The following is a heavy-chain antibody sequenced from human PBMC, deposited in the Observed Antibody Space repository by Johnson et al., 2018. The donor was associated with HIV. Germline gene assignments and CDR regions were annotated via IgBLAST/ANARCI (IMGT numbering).Heavy chain of an antibody. Sequence: VQLVESGGGVVQPGGSLRLSCAASGFTVSSNYMSWVRQAPGKGLEWVANIKQDGSEKYYADSVKGRLTISRDNAKNSLYLKMNSLRAEATAVYYCARVSLYYGSGNDAFDIWGQGTMVTVSS. CDR1: GFTVSSNY. CDR3: ARVSLYYGSGNDAFDI. CDR2: IKQDGSEK. D-gene: IGHD3-10*01. V-gene: IGHV3-7*05. J-gene: IGHJ3*02.